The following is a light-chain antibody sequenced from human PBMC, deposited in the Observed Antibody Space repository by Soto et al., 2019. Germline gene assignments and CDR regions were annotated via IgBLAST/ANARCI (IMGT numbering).Light chain of an antibody. CDR2: SND. V-gene: IGLV1-44*01. Sequence: QTVLTQPPSASGTPGQRVTIFCSGSSSNIGSNTVNWYQQFPGTAPKLLIYSNDQRPSGVPDRFSGSRSGTSASLAISGLQSEDEANYACATWDDGLNGLVFGGGTQLTVL. CDR1: SSNIGSNT. CDR3: ATWDDGLNGLV. J-gene: IGLJ2*01.